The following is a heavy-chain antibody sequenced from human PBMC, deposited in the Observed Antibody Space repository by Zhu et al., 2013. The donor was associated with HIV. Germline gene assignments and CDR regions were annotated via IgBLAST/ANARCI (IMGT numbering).Heavy chain of an antibody. CDR1: GGSISSGGYS. D-gene: IGHD3-10*01. CDR2: IYHSGST. Sequence: QVQLQESGSGLVKPSQTLSLTCAVSGGSISSGGYSWSWIRQPPGKGLEWIGYIYHSGSTYYNPSLKSRVTISVDRSKNQFSLKLSSVTAADTAVYYCARGSDRFGEITGENWFDPWGQGTLGHRLL. CDR3: ARGSDRFGEITGENWFDP. J-gene: IGHJ5*02. V-gene: IGHV4-30-2*01.